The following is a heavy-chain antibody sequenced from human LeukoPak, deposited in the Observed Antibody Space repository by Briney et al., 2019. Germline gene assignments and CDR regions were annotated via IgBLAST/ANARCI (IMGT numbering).Heavy chain of an antibody. CDR3: ARGYSYGYLDY. J-gene: IGHJ4*02. CDR2: INQDGSEE. CDR1: GLPFSTFW. D-gene: IGHD5-18*01. V-gene: IGHV3-7*04. Sequence: GGSLRLSCAASGLPFSTFWMNWVRQAPGKGLEWVANINQDGSEEYYVDSVKGRFTISRDNAKNSLYLQMNSLRAEDTAVYYCARGYSYGYLDYWGQGTLVTVSS.